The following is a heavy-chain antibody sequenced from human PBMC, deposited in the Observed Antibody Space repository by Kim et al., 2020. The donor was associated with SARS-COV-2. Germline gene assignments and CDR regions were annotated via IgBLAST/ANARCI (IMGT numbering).Heavy chain of an antibody. Sequence: SVKVSCKASGGTFSSYAISWVRQAPGQGLEWMGGIIPIFGTANYAQKFQGRVTITADESTSTAYMELSSLRSEDTAVYYCARALLYCSGGSCYFDWFDPWGQGTLVTVSS. CDR1: GGTFSSYA. J-gene: IGHJ5*02. CDR3: ARALLYCSGGSCYFDWFDP. CDR2: IIPIFGTA. V-gene: IGHV1-69*13. D-gene: IGHD2-15*01.